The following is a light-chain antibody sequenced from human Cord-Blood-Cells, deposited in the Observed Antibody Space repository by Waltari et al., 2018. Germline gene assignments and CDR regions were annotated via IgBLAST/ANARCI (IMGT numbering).Light chain of an antibody. Sequence: DNQMTQSPSSLSAFVGDRVTLTCQASQDISNYLNWYQQKPGKAPKLLIYDASNLETGVPSRFSGSGSGTDFTFTISSLQPEDIATYYCQQNDNLPITFGQGTRLEIK. CDR3: QQNDNLPIT. V-gene: IGKV1-33*01. CDR2: DAS. CDR1: QDISNY. J-gene: IGKJ5*01.